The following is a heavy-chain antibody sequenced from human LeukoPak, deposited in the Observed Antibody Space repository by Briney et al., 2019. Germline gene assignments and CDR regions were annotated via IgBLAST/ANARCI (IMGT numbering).Heavy chain of an antibody. CDR2: ISSSSSYI. J-gene: IGHJ4*02. D-gene: IGHD3-10*01. CDR1: GFTFSSYS. CDR3: ARDAITMVRGVIITLRYYFDY. Sequence: GGSLRLSCAASGFTFSSYSMNWVRQAPGKGLKWVSSISSSSSYIYYADSVKGRFTISRDNAKNSLCLQMNSLRAEDTAVYYCARDAITMVRGVIITLRYYFDYWGQGTLVTVSS. V-gene: IGHV3-21*01.